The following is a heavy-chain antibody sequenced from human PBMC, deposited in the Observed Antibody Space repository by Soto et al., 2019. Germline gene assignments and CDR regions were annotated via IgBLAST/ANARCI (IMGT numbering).Heavy chain of an antibody. Sequence: GGSLRLSCTASGFAFTQYGMSWVRQAPGKGLEWVSSIRSFDYRTNYADSVKGRFTISRDNSKSTLSLQMNSLRAEDTAVYYCAKDVESGWYEAFDYWGPGTLVTVSS. CDR1: GFAFTQYG. D-gene: IGHD6-19*01. CDR2: IRSFDYRT. CDR3: AKDVESGWYEAFDY. J-gene: IGHJ4*02. V-gene: IGHV3-23*01.